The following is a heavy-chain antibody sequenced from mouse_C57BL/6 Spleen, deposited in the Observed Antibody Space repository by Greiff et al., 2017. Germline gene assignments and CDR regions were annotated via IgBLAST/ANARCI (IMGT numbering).Heavy chain of an antibody. CDR2: ISDGGSYT. D-gene: IGHD3-3*01. CDR1: GFTFSSYA. J-gene: IGHJ4*01. Sequence: EVKLEESGGGLVKPGGSLKLSCAASGFTFSSYAMSWVRQTPEKRLEWVATISDGGSYTYYPDNVKGRFTISRDNAKNNLYLQMSHLKSEDTAMYYCARDRGKLNYAMDYWGQGTSVTVSS. CDR3: ARDRGKLNYAMDY. V-gene: IGHV5-4*01.